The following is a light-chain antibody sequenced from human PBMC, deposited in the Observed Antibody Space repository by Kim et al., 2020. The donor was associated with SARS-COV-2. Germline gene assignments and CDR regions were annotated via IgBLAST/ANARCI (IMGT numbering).Light chain of an antibody. CDR3: QQYNSYPLT. CDR2: AAS. CDR1: QDVSNY. J-gene: IGKJ5*01. V-gene: IGKV1-16*02. Sequence: EGDKSTITGRASQDVSNYLALFQQKPEKAPKSLIYAASSLQSGVPSKFSGSGSGTDFTLTISSLQPEDFATYYCQQYNSYPLTFGQGTRLEIK.